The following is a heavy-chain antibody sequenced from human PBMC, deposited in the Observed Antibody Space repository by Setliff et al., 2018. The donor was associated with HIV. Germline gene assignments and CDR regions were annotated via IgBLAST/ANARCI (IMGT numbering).Heavy chain of an antibody. D-gene: IGHD3-16*01. V-gene: IGHV4-59*01. CDR2: MYYGGGA. CDR3: AAGPFSWGQYF. J-gene: IGHJ4*01. CDR1: GGSISNNS. Sequence: SETLSLTCTVSGGSISNNSWSWIRQPPGKGLQWIGYMYYGGGANYNPSLKSRATISVDTPKNRFSLKLNSVTAADTAMYFCAAGPFSWGQYFWGHGTLVTVSS.